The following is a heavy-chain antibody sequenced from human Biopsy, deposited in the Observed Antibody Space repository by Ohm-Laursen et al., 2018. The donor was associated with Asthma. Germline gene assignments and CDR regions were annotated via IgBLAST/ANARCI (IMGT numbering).Heavy chain of an antibody. D-gene: IGHD3-3*01. CDR3: ARDYYDFWNRSVYTYFGMDV. Sequence: TLSLTCSVSGYSISNGGYYWTWARQRPGKGLEWIGNIYHRGNTKYNPSLKSRLSFSVDTSKNQFSLKLSSVTAADTAIYFCARDYYDFWNRSVYTYFGMDVWGRGTTVVVSS. CDR1: GYSISNGGYY. J-gene: IGHJ6*02. CDR2: IYHRGNT. V-gene: IGHV4-31*03.